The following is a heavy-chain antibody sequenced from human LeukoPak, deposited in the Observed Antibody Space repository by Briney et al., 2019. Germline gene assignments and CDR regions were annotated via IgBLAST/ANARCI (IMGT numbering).Heavy chain of an antibody. CDR1: GFIFRSYG. V-gene: IGHV3-30*02. J-gene: IGHJ4*02. CDR3: AKGSDSFDY. Sequence: TGGSLRLSCAASGFIFRSYGLHWVRQAPGKGLEWVAFIRYDGGSNYYADPVKGRFIISRDNSKNTLYLQMNSLKAEDTAVYYCAKGSDSFDYWGQGILVTVSS. CDR2: IRYDGGSN.